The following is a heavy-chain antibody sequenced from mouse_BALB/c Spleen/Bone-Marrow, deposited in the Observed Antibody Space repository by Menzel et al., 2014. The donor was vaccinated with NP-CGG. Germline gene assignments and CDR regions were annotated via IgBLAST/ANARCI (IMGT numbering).Heavy chain of an antibody. V-gene: IGHV5-6-3*01. Sequence: EVKLVESGGGLVQPGGSLKLSCAASGFTFSSYGMSWVRPTPDKRLELVATINSNGGSTYYPDSVKGRFTISRDNAKNTLYLQMSSLKSEDTAMYYCAGDGYYVFYAMDYWGQGTSVTVSS. CDR1: GFTFSSYG. J-gene: IGHJ4*01. CDR3: AGDGYYVFYAMDY. D-gene: IGHD2-3*01. CDR2: INSNGGST.